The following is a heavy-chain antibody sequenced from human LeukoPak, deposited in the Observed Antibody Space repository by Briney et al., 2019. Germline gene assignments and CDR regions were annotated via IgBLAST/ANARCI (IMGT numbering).Heavy chain of an antibody. Sequence: GGSLRLSCAASGFTFSSYGMHWVRQAPGKGLEGVAFIRYDGSNKYYADSVKGRFTISRDNSKNTLYLQMNSLRADDTTVYYCAKDPAINYYYMDVWGKGTTVTISS. CDR3: AKDPAINYYYMDV. CDR2: IRYDGSNK. V-gene: IGHV3-30*02. CDR1: GFTFSSYG. J-gene: IGHJ6*03.